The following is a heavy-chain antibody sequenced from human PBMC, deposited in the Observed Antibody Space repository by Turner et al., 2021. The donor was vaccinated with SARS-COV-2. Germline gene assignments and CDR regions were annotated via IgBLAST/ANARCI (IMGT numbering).Heavy chain of an antibody. V-gene: IGHV1-69*02. J-gene: IGHJ4*02. Sequence: QVQLVQSGAEVKKPGSSVKVSCKASGGTLSSYTISWVRQAPGQGLEWMGRIIPILGITNYAQKFQGRVTITADKSTSTAYMDLNSLRSEDTAVYYCASRWFGELPFDYWGQRTLVTVSS. D-gene: IGHD3-10*01. CDR2: IIPILGIT. CDR3: ASRWFGELPFDY. CDR1: GGTLSSYT.